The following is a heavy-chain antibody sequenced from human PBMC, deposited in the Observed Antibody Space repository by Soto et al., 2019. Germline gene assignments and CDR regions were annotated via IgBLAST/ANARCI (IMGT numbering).Heavy chain of an antibody. CDR3: ARHGFGALHGLVDA. J-gene: IGHJ6*02. CDR2: SHHGWGS. CDR1: GGSIRDYY. Sequence: QVQLQESGPGLVKSSETLSLTCTVSGGSIRDYYWRWIRLPPGKGLEWVGYSHHGWGSDYNPSLRSRATMSLDTSKKQLSLKLTSVTPADTAVYYCARHGFGALHGLVDAWGQGTTVIVSS. V-gene: IGHV4-59*08. D-gene: IGHD3-10*01.